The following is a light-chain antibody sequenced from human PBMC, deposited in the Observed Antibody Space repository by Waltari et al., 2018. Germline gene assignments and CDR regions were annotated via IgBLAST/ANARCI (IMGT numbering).Light chain of an antibody. CDR2: AAS. Sequence: DIQMTQSPSSLSASVGDRMTITCRASEGSINYLNWYQQKSGKAPTLLIYAASILQSVVPSRFSGSASGTDFTLTISSLQPEDFATYYCQQTYNMPRTFGHGTKLAIK. V-gene: IGKV1-39*01. CDR1: EGSINY. CDR3: QQTYNMPRT. J-gene: IGKJ2*01.